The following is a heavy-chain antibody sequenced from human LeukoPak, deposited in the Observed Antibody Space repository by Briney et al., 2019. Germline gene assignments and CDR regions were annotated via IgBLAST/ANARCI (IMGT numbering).Heavy chain of an antibody. CDR3: ARDGGVYDILTGYYMPNEYFDY. Sequence: SETLCLTCTASGGSISSYYWSWIRQPAGKGLEWIGRIDTSGSTYYKPSLKSRVTMSVDTSKSQFSPKLSSVTAADTAVYYCARDGGVYDILTGYYMPNEYFDYWGQGTLVTVSS. D-gene: IGHD3-9*01. V-gene: IGHV4-4*07. CDR2: IDTSGST. J-gene: IGHJ4*02. CDR1: GGSISSYY.